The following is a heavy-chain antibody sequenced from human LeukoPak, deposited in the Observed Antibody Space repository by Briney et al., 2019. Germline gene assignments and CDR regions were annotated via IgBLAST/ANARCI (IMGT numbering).Heavy chain of an antibody. Sequence: SETLSLTCTVSGGSISSGGYYWSWIRQHPGKGLEWIGYIYYSGSTYYNPSLKSRVTISVDTPKNQFSLKLSSVTAADTAVYYCARDRTMLPLDVWGQGTTVTVSS. D-gene: IGHD4/OR15-4a*01. J-gene: IGHJ6*02. V-gene: IGHV4-31*03. CDR2: IYYSGST. CDR3: ARDRTMLPLDV. CDR1: GGSISSGGYY.